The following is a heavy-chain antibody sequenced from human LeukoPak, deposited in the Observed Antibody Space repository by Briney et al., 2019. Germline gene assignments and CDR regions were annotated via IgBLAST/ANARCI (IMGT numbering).Heavy chain of an antibody. J-gene: IGHJ4*02. D-gene: IGHD5-18*01. CDR2: IKQDGSEK. V-gene: IGHV3-7*01. Sequence: GGSLRLSCAASGFTFSSYWMSWVRQAPGKGLEWVANIKQDGSEKYYVDSVKGRFTISRDNAKNSLYLQMNSLRAEDTAVYYCARGLTGYGYAPPGDYWGQGTLVTVSS. CDR3: ARGLTGYGYAPPGDY. CDR1: GFTFSSYW.